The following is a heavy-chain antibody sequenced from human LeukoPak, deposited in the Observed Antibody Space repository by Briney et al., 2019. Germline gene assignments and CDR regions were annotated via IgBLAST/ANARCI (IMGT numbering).Heavy chain of an antibody. CDR2: IYYSGST. CDR3: AMFRITMVRGVLSAWFDP. CDR1: GGSISSYY. D-gene: IGHD3-10*01. J-gene: IGHJ5*02. V-gene: IGHV4-59*01. Sequence: SETLSLTCTVSGGSISSYYWSWIRQLPGKGLEWIGYIYYSGSTNYNPSLKSRVTISVDTSKNQFSLKLSSVTAADTAVYYCAMFRITMVRGVLSAWFDPWGQGTLVTVSS.